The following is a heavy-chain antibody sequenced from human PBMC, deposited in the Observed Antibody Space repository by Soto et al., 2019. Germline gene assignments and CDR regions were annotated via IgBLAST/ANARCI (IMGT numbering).Heavy chain of an antibody. CDR1: GFTFSSYG. J-gene: IGHJ6*03. D-gene: IGHD3-9*01. CDR3: ARVEYDILTGYWPYYYMDV. CDR2: IWYDGSNT. V-gene: IGHV3-33*01. Sequence: GGSLRLSCAASGFTFSSYGMHWVRQAPGKGLEWVAVIWYDGSNTYYADSVKGRFTISRDNSKNTLYLQMNSLRAEDTAVYYCARVEYDILTGYWPYYYMDVWGKGTTVTVSS.